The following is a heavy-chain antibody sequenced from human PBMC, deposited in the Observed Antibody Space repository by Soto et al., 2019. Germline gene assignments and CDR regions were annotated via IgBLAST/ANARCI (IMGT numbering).Heavy chain of an antibody. J-gene: IGHJ4*02. D-gene: IGHD2-21*01. Sequence: ASVKVSCKASGYTFTSYDINWVRQATGQGLEWMGWMNPNSGNTGYAQQFQGRVTMTRSTSINTAYMELSSLRSEDTAVYYCARGRGGGETTDGVDYWGQGTLVTVSS. V-gene: IGHV1-8*01. CDR1: GYTFTSYD. CDR2: MNPNSGNT. CDR3: ARGRGGGETTDGVDY.